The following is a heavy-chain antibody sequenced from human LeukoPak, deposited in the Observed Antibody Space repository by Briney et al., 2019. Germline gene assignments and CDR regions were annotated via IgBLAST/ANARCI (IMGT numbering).Heavy chain of an antibody. CDR2: IYYSGST. J-gene: IGHJ4*02. V-gene: IGHV4-31*03. CDR1: CGSISSGGYY. CDR3: ARGATFSVDY. D-gene: IGHD4/OR15-4a*01. Sequence: SQTLSLTCTVSCGSISSGGYYWSWIRQHPGKGLEWIGYIYYSGSTYYNPSLKSRVTISVDTSKNQFSLKLSSVTAADTAVYYCARGATFSVDYWGQGTLVTVSS.